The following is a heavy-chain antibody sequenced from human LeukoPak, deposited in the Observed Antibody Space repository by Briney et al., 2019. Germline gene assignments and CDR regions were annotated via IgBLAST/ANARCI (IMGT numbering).Heavy chain of an antibody. Sequence: PSETLSLTCTVSGGSISRYYWSWIRQPPGKGLEWFGYVYDSGTTNYNPSLKSRVTISVDTSKNQFSLKLSSVTAADTAVYYCARRGWTHGPFDYWGQGTLVTVSS. J-gene: IGHJ4*02. V-gene: IGHV4-59*01. D-gene: IGHD2-15*01. CDR2: VYDSGTT. CDR1: GGSISRYY. CDR3: ARRGWTHGPFDY.